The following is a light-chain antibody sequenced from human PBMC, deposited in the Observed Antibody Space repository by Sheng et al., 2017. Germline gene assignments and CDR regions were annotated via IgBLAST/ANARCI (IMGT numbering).Light chain of an antibody. CDR1: SRDVGDYNY. Sequence: QSALTQPASVSGSPGQSITISCTGTSRDVGDYNYVSWYQQHPGKAPKLMIYDVTNRPSGVSNRFSGSKSGNTASLTISGLQPEDEADYYCQSHDSDLGDMVFGGGTKLTVL. CDR3: QSHDSDLGDMV. CDR2: DVT. V-gene: IGLV2-14*03. J-gene: IGLJ2*01.